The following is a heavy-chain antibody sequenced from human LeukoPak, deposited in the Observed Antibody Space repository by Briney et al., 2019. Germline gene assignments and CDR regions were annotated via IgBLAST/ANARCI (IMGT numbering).Heavy chain of an antibody. CDR2: INHSGST. D-gene: IGHD3-22*01. Sequence: SETLSLTCAVYGGSCSGYYWSWIRQPPGKGLEWIGEINHSGSTNYNPSLKSRVTISVDTSKNQFSLKLSSVTAADTAVYYCARSYYYDSSHDYWGQGTLVTVSS. CDR1: GGSCSGYY. V-gene: IGHV4-34*01. CDR3: ARSYYYDSSHDY. J-gene: IGHJ4*02.